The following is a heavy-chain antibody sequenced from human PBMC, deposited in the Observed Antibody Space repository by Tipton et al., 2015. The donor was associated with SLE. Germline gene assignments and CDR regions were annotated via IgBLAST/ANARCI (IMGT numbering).Heavy chain of an antibody. J-gene: IGHJ4*02. CDR2: IKQDGSEK. CDR3: ARVVRQWLDDSADY. V-gene: IGHV3-7*01. CDR1: GFTFSGYW. D-gene: IGHD6-19*01. Sequence: GSLRLSCAASGFTFSGYWMSWVRQAPGKGLEWVANIKQDGSEKYYVDSVKGRFTISRDNAKNSLYLQMNSLRAEDTAVYYCARVVRQWLDDSADYWGQGTLVTVSS.